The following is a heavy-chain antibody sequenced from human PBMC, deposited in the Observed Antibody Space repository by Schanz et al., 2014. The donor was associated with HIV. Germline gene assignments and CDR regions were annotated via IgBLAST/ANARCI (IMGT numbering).Heavy chain of an antibody. D-gene: IGHD6-19*01. Sequence: QVQLVESGGGVVQPGRSLRLSCAASGFTFSNFDMHWVRQAPGKGLEWAAVIWYDGSYKYYADSVKGRFTISRDNPKNTLYLQMNSLRAEDTAIYCCARSPDWAGTDAFDIWGQGTMVTVSS. CDR1: GFTFSNFD. CDR2: IWYDGSYK. J-gene: IGHJ3*02. CDR3: ARSPDWAGTDAFDI. V-gene: IGHV3-33*01.